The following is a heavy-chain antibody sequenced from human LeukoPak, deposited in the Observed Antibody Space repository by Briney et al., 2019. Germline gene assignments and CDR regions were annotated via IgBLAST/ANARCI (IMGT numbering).Heavy chain of an antibody. CDR1: GYTFTGYY. CDR3: ARDTVTAYGMDV. Sequence: GASVKVSCKASGYTFTGYYMHWVRQAPGQGLEWMGWINPNSGGTNYAQKFQGWVTMTRDTSISTAYMELSRLRSDDTAVYYCARDTVTAYGMDVWGQGTTVTVSS. J-gene: IGHJ6*02. CDR2: INPNSGGT. D-gene: IGHD4-11*01. V-gene: IGHV1-2*04.